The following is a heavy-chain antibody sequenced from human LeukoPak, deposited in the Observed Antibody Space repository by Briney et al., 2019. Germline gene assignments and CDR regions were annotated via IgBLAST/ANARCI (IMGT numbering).Heavy chain of an antibody. CDR2: IYYSGIT. CDR1: GGSISDYY. V-gene: IGHV4-59*08. Sequence: SETLSLTCTVSGGSISDYYWSWIRQPPGKGLEWIGYIYYSGITNYNPSLKTRVTILVDTSKNQFSLKLSSVTAADTAVYYCARGGSKYYFDYWGQETLVTVSS. D-gene: IGHD3-16*01. J-gene: IGHJ4*02. CDR3: ARGGSKYYFDY.